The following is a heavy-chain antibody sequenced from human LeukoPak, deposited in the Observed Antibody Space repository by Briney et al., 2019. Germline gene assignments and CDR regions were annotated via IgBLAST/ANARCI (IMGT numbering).Heavy chain of an antibody. Sequence: PSETLSLTCAVYGGSFSGYYWSWIRQPPGKGLEWIGEINHSGSTNYNPSPKSRVTITVETSKTQSSLKVSSVTAADTAVYYCARARPRTPLYSSSWSGAFDIWGQGTMVTVSS. CDR3: ARARPRTPLYSSSWSGAFDI. J-gene: IGHJ3*02. D-gene: IGHD6-13*01. CDR2: INHSGST. V-gene: IGHV4-34*01. CDR1: GGSFSGYY.